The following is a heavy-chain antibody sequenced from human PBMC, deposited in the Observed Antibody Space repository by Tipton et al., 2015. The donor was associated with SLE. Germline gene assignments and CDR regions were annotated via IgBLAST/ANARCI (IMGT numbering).Heavy chain of an antibody. CDR2: ISSSSSI. D-gene: IGHD4-11*01. Sequence: SLRLSCVASGFTFSDFYMSWIRQAPGKGLEWISYISSSSSIYYADSVKGRFTISRDNAENSLYLQMNSLRAEDTAVYYCARASSNAFDYWGQGTLVTVSS. V-gene: IGHV3-69-1*01. CDR1: GFTFSDFY. CDR3: ARASSNAFDY. J-gene: IGHJ4*02.